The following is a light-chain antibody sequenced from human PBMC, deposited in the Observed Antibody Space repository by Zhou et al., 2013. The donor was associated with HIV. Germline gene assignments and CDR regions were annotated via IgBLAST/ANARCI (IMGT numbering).Light chain of an antibody. CDR3: LQDHLYPRT. V-gene: IGKV1-6*01. J-gene: IGKJ2*01. CDR2: AAS. CDR1: QAIRSD. Sequence: AIQMTQSPSSLSASVGDKVTITCRASQAIRSDLGWYQHKAGKPPKLLVYAASTLHNGVPSRFGGSGSGTDFNFTITSLQPEDFATYYCLQDHLYPRTFGQGTKVEI.